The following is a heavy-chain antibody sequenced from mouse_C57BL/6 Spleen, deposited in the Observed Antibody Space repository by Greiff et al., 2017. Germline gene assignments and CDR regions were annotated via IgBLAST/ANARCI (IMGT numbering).Heavy chain of an antibody. J-gene: IGHJ2*01. Sequence: QVQLKQSGAELVRPGASVTLSCKASGYTFTDYEMHWVKQTPVHGLEWIGAIDPETGGTAYNQKFKGKAILTAEKSSSTAYMELRSLTSEDSAVYYCTRATTVEDYFDYWGQGTTLTVSS. CDR1: GYTFTDYE. CDR3: TRATTVEDYFDY. D-gene: IGHD1-1*01. V-gene: IGHV1-15*01. CDR2: IDPETGGT.